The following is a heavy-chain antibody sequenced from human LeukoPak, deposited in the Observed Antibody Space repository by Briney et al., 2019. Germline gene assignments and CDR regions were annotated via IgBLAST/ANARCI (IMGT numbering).Heavy chain of an antibody. CDR3: ARYSSSWFTHGSTAYGMDV. CDR1: GVSISSGDYY. Sequence: SETLSLTCTVSGVSISSGDYYWSWIRQPPGKGLEWIGYIYYSGSTYYNPSLKSRVTISVDTSKNQFSLKLSSVTAADTAVYYCARYSSSWFTHGSTAYGMDVWGQGTTVTVSS. J-gene: IGHJ6*02. D-gene: IGHD6-13*01. CDR2: IYYSGST. V-gene: IGHV4-30-4*01.